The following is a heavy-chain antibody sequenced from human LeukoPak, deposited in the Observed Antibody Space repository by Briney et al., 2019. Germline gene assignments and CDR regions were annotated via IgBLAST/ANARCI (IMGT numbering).Heavy chain of an antibody. CDR2: ISSSSSYI. CDR1: GFTFSSYS. Sequence: KTGGSLRLSCAASGFTFSSYSMNWVRQAPGKGLEWVSSISSSSSYIYYADSMRGRFTISRDNAKNSLYLQMNSLRAEDTALYYCARDTYRYYYDSSGYWEPVYWGQGTLVTVSS. D-gene: IGHD3-22*01. CDR3: ARDTYRYYYDSSGYWEPVY. J-gene: IGHJ4*02. V-gene: IGHV3-21*01.